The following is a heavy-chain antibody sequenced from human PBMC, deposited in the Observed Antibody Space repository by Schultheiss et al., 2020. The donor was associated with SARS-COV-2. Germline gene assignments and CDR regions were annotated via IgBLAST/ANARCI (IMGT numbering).Heavy chain of an antibody. J-gene: IGHJ4*02. CDR1: GFTFSSYA. CDR3: VRDHRWSFDS. CDR2: IYSTYST. D-gene: IGHD2-15*01. V-gene: IGHV3-66*01. Sequence: GGSLRLSCAASGFTFSSYAMSWVRQAPRRGLEWVATIYSTYSTFYADSVKGRFTISRDNSKNTLYLQLNSLRDEDTAVYYCVRDHRWSFDSWGQGTLVTVSS.